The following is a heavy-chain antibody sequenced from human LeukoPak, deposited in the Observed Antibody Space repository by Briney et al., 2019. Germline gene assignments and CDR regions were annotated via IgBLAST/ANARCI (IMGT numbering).Heavy chain of an antibody. CDR3: ASAGYCSGGSCYGRYYFDY. D-gene: IGHD2-15*01. CDR1: GFTFSSYG. Sequence: PGGSLRLSCAASGFTFSSYGMSWVRQAPGKGLEWVSGISGSGGSIYYADSVKGRFTISRDNSKNTLYLQMNSLRAEDTAVYYCASAGYCSGGSCYGRYYFDYWGQGTLVTVSS. V-gene: IGHV3-23*01. CDR2: ISGSGGSI. J-gene: IGHJ4*02.